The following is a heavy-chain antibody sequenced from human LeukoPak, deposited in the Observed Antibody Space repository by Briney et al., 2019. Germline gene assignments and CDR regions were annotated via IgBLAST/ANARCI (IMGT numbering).Heavy chain of an antibody. CDR2: MNPNSGNT. CDR1: GYTFTSYD. J-gene: IGHJ3*02. CDR3: ARPYPRLDDAFDI. Sequence: ASVKVSCKASGYTFTSYDINWVRQATGQGLEWMGWMNPNSGNTGYAQKFQGRVTMTRNTSISTAHMEPSSLRSEDTAVYYCARPYPRLDDAFDIWGQGTMVTVSS. D-gene: IGHD3-16*01. V-gene: IGHV1-8*01.